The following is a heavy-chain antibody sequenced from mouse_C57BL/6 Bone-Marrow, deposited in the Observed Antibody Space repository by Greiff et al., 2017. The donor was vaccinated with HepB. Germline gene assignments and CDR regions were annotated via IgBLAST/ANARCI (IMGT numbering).Heavy chain of an antibody. CDR1: GFTFSSYG. Sequence: EVKLVESGGDLVKPGGSLKLSCAASGFTFSSYGMSWVRQTPDKRLEWVATISSGGSYTYYPDSVKGRFTISRDNAKNTLYLQMSRLKSEDTAMYYCARTWAYAMDYWGQGTSVTVSS. CDR2: ISSGGSYT. D-gene: IGHD4-1*01. CDR3: ARTWAYAMDY. J-gene: IGHJ4*01. V-gene: IGHV5-6*02.